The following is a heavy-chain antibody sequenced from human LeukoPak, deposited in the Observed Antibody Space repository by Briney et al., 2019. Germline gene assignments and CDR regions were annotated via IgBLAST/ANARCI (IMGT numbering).Heavy chain of an antibody. CDR2: IIPIFGTA. CDR1: GGTFSSYA. J-gene: IGHJ4*02. CDR3: ATEIGHYDILTGYYADIDY. D-gene: IGHD3-9*01. V-gene: IGHV1-69*05. Sequence: SVKVSCKASGGTFSSYAISWVRQAPGQGLEWMGRIIPIFGTANYAQKFQGGVTITTDESTSTAYMELSSLRSEDTAVYYCATEIGHYDILTGYYADIDYWGQGTLVTVSS.